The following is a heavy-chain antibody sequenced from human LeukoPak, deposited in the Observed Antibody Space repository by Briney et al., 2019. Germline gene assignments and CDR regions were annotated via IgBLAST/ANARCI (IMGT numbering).Heavy chain of an antibody. J-gene: IGHJ4*02. D-gene: IGHD6-13*01. CDR2: ISGSSMI. V-gene: IGHV3-48*01. Sequence: GGSLRLSSATSGFLLRNYNMNSVRPAPGKGLEWVSYISGSSMIYYADSVKGRFTISRDIASNSLYLQMNSLRAEDTGVYYCAREASYSSSWATFDYWGQGTLVTVSS. CDR1: GFLLRNYN. CDR3: AREASYSSSWATFDY.